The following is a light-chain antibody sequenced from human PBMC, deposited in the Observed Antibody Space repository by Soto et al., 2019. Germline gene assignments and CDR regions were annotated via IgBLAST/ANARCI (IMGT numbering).Light chain of an antibody. CDR3: SSYRSDTTDV. J-gene: IGLJ1*01. Sequence: QSALTQPASVSGSPGQSITISCTGTSSDVGAYNYVSWYQHHPGKAPKLMIHEVSDRPSGISNRFSGSKSGNTASLTISGLQAEDEADYYCSSYRSDTTDVFGTGTKLTVL. CDR1: SSDVGAYNY. CDR2: EVS. V-gene: IGLV2-14*01.